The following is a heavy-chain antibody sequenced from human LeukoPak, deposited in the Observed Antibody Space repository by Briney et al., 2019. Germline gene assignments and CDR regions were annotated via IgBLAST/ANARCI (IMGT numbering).Heavy chain of an antibody. J-gene: IGHJ4*02. CDR1: GFTFSSYA. CDR3: ARGDGYNEIYFDY. Sequence: PGGSLRLSCAASGFTFSSYAMHWVRQAPGKGLEWVAVISYDGSNTYYADSVKGRFTISRDNSKNTLYLQMNTLRAEDTAVYYCARGDGYNEIYFDYWGQGTLVTVSS. CDR2: ISYDGSNT. D-gene: IGHD5-24*01. V-gene: IGHV3-30*01.